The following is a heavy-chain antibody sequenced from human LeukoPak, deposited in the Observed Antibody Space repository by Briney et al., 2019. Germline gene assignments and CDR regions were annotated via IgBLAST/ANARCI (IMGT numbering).Heavy chain of an antibody. CDR2: IIPIFGTA. V-gene: IGHV1-69*06. CDR3: AGPIAAAGRDSGYYYGMDV. Sequence: GSSVKVSCKASGGTFSSYAISWVRQAPGQGLEWMGGIIPIFGTANYAQKFQGRVTITADKSTSTAYMELSSLRPEDTAVYYCAGPIAAAGRDSGYYYGMDVWGKGTTVTVSS. D-gene: IGHD6-13*01. CDR1: GGTFSSYA. J-gene: IGHJ6*04.